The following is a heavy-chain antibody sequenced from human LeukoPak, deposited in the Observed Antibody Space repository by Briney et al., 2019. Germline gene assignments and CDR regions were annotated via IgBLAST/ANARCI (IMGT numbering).Heavy chain of an antibody. CDR2: IKPSGGST. CDR3: GRVEAAGTVDY. Sequence: APVKVSCKASGYTFTGYYMHWVRPAPGQGLEWMGIIKPSGGSTSYAQKFQGRVTMTRDTSTSTVYMELSSRRSGDTVVYYWGRVEAAGTVDYWGQGSLVTVSS. V-gene: IGHV1-46*01. D-gene: IGHD6-13*01. J-gene: IGHJ4*02. CDR1: GYTFTGYY.